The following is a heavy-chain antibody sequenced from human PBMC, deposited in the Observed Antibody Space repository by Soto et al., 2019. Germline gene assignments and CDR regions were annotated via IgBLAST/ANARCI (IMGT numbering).Heavy chain of an antibody. CDR1: GYTSSSYH. V-gene: IGHV1-2*02. J-gene: IGHJ6*02. CDR2: INPNRGGR. D-gene: IGHD2-15*01. Sequence: SVKISSKASGYTSSSYHMNWVRHAPGQRHVWMEWINPNRGGRNCAQTFLARVTMARDTSINTDYMELSRLRSDDTAVYYCARYFQGILRDYYYFGLDVWGHGTTVTASS. CDR3: ARYFQGILRDYYYFGLDV.